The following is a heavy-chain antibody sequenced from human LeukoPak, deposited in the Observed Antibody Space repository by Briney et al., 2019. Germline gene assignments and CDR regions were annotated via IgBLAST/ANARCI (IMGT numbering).Heavy chain of an antibody. CDR1: GGSISSSSYY. CDR3: ARQYYYDSSGPTIWFDP. V-gene: IGHV4-39*01. Sequence: PSETLSLTFTVSGGSISSSSYYWGWIRQPPGKGLEWIGNIYYSGSTYYNPSLKSRVTISVDTSKNQFSLKLSSVTAADTAVYYCARQYYYDSSGPTIWFDPWGQGTLVTVSS. D-gene: IGHD3-22*01. J-gene: IGHJ5*02. CDR2: IYYSGST.